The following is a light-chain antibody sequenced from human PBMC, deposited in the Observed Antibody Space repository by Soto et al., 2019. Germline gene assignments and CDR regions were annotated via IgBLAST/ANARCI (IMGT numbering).Light chain of an antibody. CDR1: QSVSSY. V-gene: IGKV3-11*01. Sequence: EIVFTQSPATLSLSPGERATLSCRARQSVSSYLAWYQQKPGQAPRPLIYDASKRATGIPARFSGSGFGTDYTHTISSLEPEDFAVYYCQQRNKWRTFGQGTTVEIQ. CDR2: DAS. J-gene: IGKJ1*01. CDR3: QQRNKWRT.